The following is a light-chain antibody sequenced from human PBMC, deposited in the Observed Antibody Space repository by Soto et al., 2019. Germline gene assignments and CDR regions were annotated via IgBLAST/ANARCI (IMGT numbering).Light chain of an antibody. V-gene: IGKV4-1*01. CDR1: QTVLHTSTNKNY. CDR2: WAS. CDR3: QQYYSNPET. Sequence: DIVMTQSPDSLAVSLGERATINCKSSQTVLHTSTNKNYLTWYQQKPGQPPKLLIYWASTRKSGVPDRFSGSGSGTDFTLTISSLQAEDVATYYCQQYYSNPETFGQGTKVEIK. J-gene: IGKJ1*01.